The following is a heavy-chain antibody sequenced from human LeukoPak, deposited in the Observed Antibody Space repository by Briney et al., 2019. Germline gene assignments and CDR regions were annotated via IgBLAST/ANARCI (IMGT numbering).Heavy chain of an antibody. CDR2: IIPIFGTA. CDR1: GGTFSSYA. CDR3: ARGPIRRTSYYYYYYMDV. Sequence: SVKVSCKASGGTFSSYAISWVRQAPGQGLEWMGGIIPIFGTANYAQKFQGRVTITTDESTSTAYLELSSLRSDDTAVYYCARGPIRRTSYYYYYYMDVWGKGTTVTVSS. J-gene: IGHJ6*03. V-gene: IGHV1-69*05. D-gene: IGHD2-2*01.